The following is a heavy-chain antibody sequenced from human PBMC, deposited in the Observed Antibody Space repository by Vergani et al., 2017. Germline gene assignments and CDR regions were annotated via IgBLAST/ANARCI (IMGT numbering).Heavy chain of an antibody. CDR2: IYSGGST. D-gene: IGHD1-26*01. CDR3: ARDFVGASQFDY. CDR1: GFTVSSNY. V-gene: IGHV3-53*01. J-gene: IGHJ4*02. Sequence: EVQLVESGGGLIQPGGSLRLSCAASGFTVSSNYMSWVRQAPGKGLEWVSVIYSGGSTYYADSVKGRFTISRDNSKNTLYLQMNSLSAEDTAVYYCARDFVGASQFDYWGQGTLVTVSS.